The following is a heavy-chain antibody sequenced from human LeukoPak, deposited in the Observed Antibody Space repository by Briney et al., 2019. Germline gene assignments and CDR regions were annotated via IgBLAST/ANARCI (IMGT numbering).Heavy chain of an antibody. J-gene: IGHJ3*02. CDR2: IIPIFGTA. D-gene: IGHD2-15*01. CDR1: GGTFSSYA. CDR3: AREGPSTPGFLGAFDI. V-gene: IGHV1-69*05. Sequence: SVKVSCKASGGTFSSYAISWVRQAPGQGLEWMGGIIPIFGTANYAQKFQGRVTITTDESTSTAYMELSSLRSEDTAVYYCAREGPSTPGFLGAFDIWGQGTMVTVAS.